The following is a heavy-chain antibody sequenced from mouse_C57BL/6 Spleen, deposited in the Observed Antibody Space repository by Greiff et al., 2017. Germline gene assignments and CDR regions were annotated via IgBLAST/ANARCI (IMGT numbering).Heavy chain of an antibody. J-gene: IGHJ4*01. CDR3: PPTAQAF. V-gene: IGHV1-26*01. Sequence: EVQLQQSGPELVKPGASVKISCKASGYTFTDYYMNWVKQSHGKSLEWIGDINPNNGGTSYNQKFKGKATLTVDKSSSTAYMELRSLTSEDSAVYYCPPTAQAFWGQGTSVTVSS. CDR2: INPNNGGT. D-gene: IGHD3-2*02. CDR1: GYTFTDYY.